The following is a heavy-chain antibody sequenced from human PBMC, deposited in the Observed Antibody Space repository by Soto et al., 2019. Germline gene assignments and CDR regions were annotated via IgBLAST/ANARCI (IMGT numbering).Heavy chain of an antibody. CDR3: TRATTKSGYSGYDTNNWFDP. Sequence: GESLKISCKGSGYSFTSYWIGWVRQMPGKGLEWMGIIYPGDSDTRYSPSFQGQVTISADKSISTAYLQWSSLKASDTAMYYCTRATTKSGYSGYDTNNWFDPWGQGTLVTVSS. J-gene: IGHJ5*02. CDR2: IYPGDSDT. D-gene: IGHD5-12*01. CDR1: GYSFTSYW. V-gene: IGHV5-51*01.